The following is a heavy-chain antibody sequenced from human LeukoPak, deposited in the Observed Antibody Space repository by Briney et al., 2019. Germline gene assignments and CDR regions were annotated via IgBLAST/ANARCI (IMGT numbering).Heavy chain of an antibody. CDR2: INPSGGST. Sequence: ASVKASCKAFGYTFTNYYMHWVRQAPGRGLEWMGMINPSGGSTSYTQKFQGRVTMTRDTSTSTVYMEMSSLRSDDTAVYYCARDGGVGATDYWGQGTLVTVSS. J-gene: IGHJ4*02. CDR3: ARDGGVGATDY. V-gene: IGHV1-46*01. CDR1: GYTFTNYY. D-gene: IGHD1-26*01.